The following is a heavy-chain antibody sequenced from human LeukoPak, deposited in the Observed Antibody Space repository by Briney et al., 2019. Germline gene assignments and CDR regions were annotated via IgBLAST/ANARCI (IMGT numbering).Heavy chain of an antibody. CDR3: ARSRDSSSSGHFFDY. D-gene: IGHD6-6*01. V-gene: IGHV1-2*02. Sequence: ASVKVSCKASGYTFTGYYMHWVRQAPGQGLEWMGWINPNSGGTNYAQKFQGRVTMTRDTSISTAYMELSRLRSDGTAVYYCARSRDSSSSGHFFDYWGQGTLVTVSS. J-gene: IGHJ4*02. CDR2: INPNSGGT. CDR1: GYTFTGYY.